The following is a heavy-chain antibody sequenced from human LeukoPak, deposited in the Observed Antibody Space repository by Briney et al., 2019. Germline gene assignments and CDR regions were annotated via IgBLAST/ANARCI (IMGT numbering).Heavy chain of an antibody. J-gene: IGHJ4*02. V-gene: IGHV3-23*01. D-gene: IGHD1-26*01. Sequence: PGGSLRLSCVASGFTFEKYVMNWVRQAPGKGLEWLATIYGSGVSISYADSVKGRFTISRDNSNNTLYLQMNSLRVEDTAMYLCAKDLGWELPAEAYWGQGILVTVSS. CDR2: IYGSGVSI. CDR3: AKDLGWELPAEAY. CDR1: GFTFEKYV.